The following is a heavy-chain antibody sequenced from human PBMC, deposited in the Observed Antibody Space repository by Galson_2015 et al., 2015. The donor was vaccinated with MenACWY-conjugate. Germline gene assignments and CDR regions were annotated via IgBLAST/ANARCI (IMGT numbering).Heavy chain of an antibody. J-gene: IGHJ1*01. Sequence: SLRLSCAASGFTFSSYRMNWVRQAPGKGLEWVSYISDSSSTKNYADSVKGRFTISRDNAKNSLYLQMNSLGAEDTAVYYCASRDSSSWYRQYFQHWGQGTLVTVSS. D-gene: IGHD6-13*01. CDR1: GFTFSSYR. CDR2: ISDSSSTK. CDR3: ASRDSSSWYRQYFQH. V-gene: IGHV3-48*01.